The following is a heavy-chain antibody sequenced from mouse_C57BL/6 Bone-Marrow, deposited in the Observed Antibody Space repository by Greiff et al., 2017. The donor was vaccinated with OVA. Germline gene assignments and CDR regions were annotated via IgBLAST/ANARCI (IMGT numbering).Heavy chain of an antibody. CDR3: TLCDYDGDY. D-gene: IGHD2-4*01. J-gene: IGHJ2*01. CDR1: GYTFTSYW. V-gene: IGHV1-61*01. Sequence: VQLQQPGAELVRPGSSVKLSCKASGYTFTSYWMDWVKQRPGKGLEWIGNIYPSDSETHYNQKFKDKATLTVDKSSSTAYMQRSSLTSEDSAVYYCTLCDYDGDYWGQGTTLTVSS. CDR2: IYPSDSET.